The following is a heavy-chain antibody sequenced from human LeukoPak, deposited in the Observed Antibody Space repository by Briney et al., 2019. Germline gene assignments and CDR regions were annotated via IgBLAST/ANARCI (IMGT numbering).Heavy chain of an antibody. CDR2: IYYSGST. V-gene: IGHV4-39*01. J-gene: IGHJ3*02. Sequence: SETLSLTCTVSGGSMSSSGQYWGWIRQSPVKGLEWIVSIYYSGSTYYNPSLKSRVTISVDTSKNQFSLELRSVTAADTAIYYCARNMTAISRLDVFDIWGPGTMVTVS. CDR1: GGSMSSSGQY. D-gene: IGHD2-21*02. CDR3: ARNMTAISRLDVFDI.